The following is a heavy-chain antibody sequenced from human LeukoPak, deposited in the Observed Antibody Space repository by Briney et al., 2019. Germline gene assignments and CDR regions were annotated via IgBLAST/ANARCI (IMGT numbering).Heavy chain of an antibody. D-gene: IGHD6-6*01. V-gene: IGHV1-18*01. CDR1: GYIFTSYG. J-gene: IGHJ3*02. CDR2: ISAYNGNT. CDR3: ARDLPKPGSSSSLAFDI. Sequence: EASVKVSCKASGYIFTSYGISWVRQAPGQGLEWMGWISAYNGNTNYAQKLQGRVTMTTDTSTSTAYMELRSLRSDDTAVYYCARDLPKPGSSSSLAFDIWGQGTMVTVSS.